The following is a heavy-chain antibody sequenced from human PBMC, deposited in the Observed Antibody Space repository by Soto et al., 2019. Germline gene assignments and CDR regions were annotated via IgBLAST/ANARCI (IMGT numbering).Heavy chain of an antibody. CDR1: GFTFSSYA. J-gene: IGHJ4*02. CDR3: ASRTSGWYFDY. V-gene: IGHV3-23*01. Sequence: EVQLLESGGGLVQPGGSLRLSCTASGFTFSSYAMNWVRQAPGKGLEWVSVISGSGGSTYYADSVKGRFTISRDNSKNTLYLQINCLRAEDTAVYYCASRTSGWYFDYWGQGTLVTVSS. D-gene: IGHD6-19*01. CDR2: ISGSGGST.